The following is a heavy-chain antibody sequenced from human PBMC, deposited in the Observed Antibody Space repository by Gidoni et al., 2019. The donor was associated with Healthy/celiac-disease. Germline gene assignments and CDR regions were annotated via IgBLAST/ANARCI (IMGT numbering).Heavy chain of an antibody. CDR3: ARGKSGYDNHSFDY. CDR1: GGSISSGGYY. Sequence: QVQLQESGPGLVKPSQTLSLPCAVSGGSISSGGYYWSWIRQPPGKGLEWIGYIYYSGSTYYNPSLKSRVTISVDTSKNQFSLKLSSVTAADTAVYYCARGKSGYDNHSFDYWGQGTLVTVSS. J-gene: IGHJ4*02. V-gene: IGHV4-30-4*01. CDR2: IYYSGST. D-gene: IGHD5-12*01.